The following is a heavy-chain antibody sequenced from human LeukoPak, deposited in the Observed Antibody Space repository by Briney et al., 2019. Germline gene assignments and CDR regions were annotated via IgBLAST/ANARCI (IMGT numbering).Heavy chain of an antibody. CDR2: ISYDGSNK. CDR3: ARAEGGYSSIRGYFQH. V-gene: IGHV3-30*03. J-gene: IGHJ1*01. Sequence: GGSLRLSRAASGFTFSSYGMHWVRQAPGKGLEWVAVISYDGSNKYYADSVKGRFTISRDNSKNTLYLQMNSLRAEDTAVYYCARAEGGYSSIRGYFQHWGQGTLVTVSS. D-gene: IGHD6-13*01. CDR1: GFTFSSYG.